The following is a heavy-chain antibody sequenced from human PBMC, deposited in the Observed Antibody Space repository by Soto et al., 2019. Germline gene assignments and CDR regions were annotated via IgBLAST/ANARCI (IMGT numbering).Heavy chain of an antibody. CDR2: INHSGST. J-gene: IGHJ4*02. D-gene: IGHD3-22*01. V-gene: IGHV4-34*01. CDR1: VGSFSGYY. Sequence: QVQLQQWGAGLLKPSETLSLTCAVYVGSFSGYYWSGFRQPPGKGLEWIGEINHSGSTNYNPSLKSRVTISVDTSKNQFSLKLSSVTAADTAVYYCARGNPSYYYDSSGSRIFDYWGQGTLVTVSS. CDR3: ARGNPSYYYDSSGSRIFDY.